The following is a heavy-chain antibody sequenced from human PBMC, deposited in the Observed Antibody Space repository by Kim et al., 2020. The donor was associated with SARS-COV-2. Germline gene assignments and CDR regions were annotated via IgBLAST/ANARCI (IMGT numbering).Heavy chain of an antibody. V-gene: IGHV4-34*01. CDR1: GGSFSGYY. CDR3: ARGRTHPPPMVRGVRRYYFDY. CDR2: INHSGST. D-gene: IGHD3-10*01. Sequence: SETLSLTCAVYGGSFSGYYWSWIRQPPGKGLEWIGEINHSGSTNYNPSLKSRVTISVDTSKNQFSLKLSSVTAADTAVYYCARGRTHPPPMVRGVRRYYFDYWGQGTLVTVSS. J-gene: IGHJ4*02.